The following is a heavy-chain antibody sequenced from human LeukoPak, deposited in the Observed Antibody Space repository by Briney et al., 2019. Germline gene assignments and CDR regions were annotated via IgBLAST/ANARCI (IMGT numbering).Heavy chain of an antibody. CDR3: ASNTGTVFDY. Sequence: SETLSLTCTVSGGSVSTGSYYWSWIRQPAGRGLEWIGYVYYSGSTEYNPSLRSRVTISLEMSKRQFSLNLTSVTAADTAVYYCASNTGTVFDYWGQGALVTVSS. CDR2: VYYSGST. CDR1: GGSVSTGSYY. D-gene: IGHD7-27*01. V-gene: IGHV4-61*10. J-gene: IGHJ4*02.